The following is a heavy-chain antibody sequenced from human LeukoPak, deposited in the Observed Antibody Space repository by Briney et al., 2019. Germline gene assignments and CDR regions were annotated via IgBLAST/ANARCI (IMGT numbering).Heavy chain of an antibody. Sequence: PSETLSLTCTVSGGSISSYYWSWIRQPPGEGLEWIAYIYYSGSTNYNPSLKSRLTISVDTSKNQFSLKLTSVTAADTAVYYCARDGRYCIITSCYGYYGMDVWGQGTTVTVTS. J-gene: IGHJ6*02. D-gene: IGHD2-2*01. CDR3: ARDGRYCIITSCYGYYGMDV. CDR1: GGSISSYY. V-gene: IGHV4-59*01. CDR2: IYYSGST.